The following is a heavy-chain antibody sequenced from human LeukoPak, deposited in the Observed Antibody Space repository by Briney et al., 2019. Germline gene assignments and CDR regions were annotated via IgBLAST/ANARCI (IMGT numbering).Heavy chain of an antibody. CDR2: ISGDGSRT. J-gene: IGHJ4*02. D-gene: IGHD5-12*01. CDR3: GSNRGYDALDY. V-gene: IGHV3-74*01. Sequence: GGSLRLSCVASGFALSTYWMDRVRQAPGKGPVWISHISGDGSRTSYADSVKGRFTIFRDDAKNTLYLQMNSLRAEDTAVYYCGSNRGYDALDYWGQGTLVTVSS. CDR1: GFALSTYW.